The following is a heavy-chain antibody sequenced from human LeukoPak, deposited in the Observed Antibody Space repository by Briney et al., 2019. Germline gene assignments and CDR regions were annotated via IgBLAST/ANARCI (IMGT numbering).Heavy chain of an antibody. CDR3: ARAAEPGIAAALLGY. D-gene: IGHD6-13*01. J-gene: IGHJ4*02. CDR2: FDPEDGET. CDR1: GYTLTELS. V-gene: IGHV1-24*01. Sequence: ASVKVSCKVSGYTLTELSMHWVRQAPGKGLEWMGGFDPEDGETIYAQKFQGRVTMTEDTSTDTAYMELSGLRSEDTAVYYCARAAEPGIAAALLGYWGQGTLVTVSS.